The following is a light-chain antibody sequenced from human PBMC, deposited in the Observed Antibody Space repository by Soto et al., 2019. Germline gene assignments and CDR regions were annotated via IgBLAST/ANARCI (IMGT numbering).Light chain of an antibody. CDR3: QQYNSYPWT. V-gene: IGKV1-5*03. CDR1: QSISSW. J-gene: IGKJ1*01. CDR2: KAS. Sequence: DIQMTQSPSTLSASVGDRVTITCRASQSISSWLAWYQQKPGKAPKLLIYKASSLESGVPSWFSGSGSGTAFTLTISSLQPDDFATYYCQQYNSYPWTFGQGTKVEIK.